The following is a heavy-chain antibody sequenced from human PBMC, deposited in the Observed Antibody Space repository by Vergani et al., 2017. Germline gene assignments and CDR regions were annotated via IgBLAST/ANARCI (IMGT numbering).Heavy chain of an antibody. V-gene: IGHV3-33*01. Sequence: QVQLVESGGGVVQPGRSLRLSCAVSGFTFSSYGMHWVRQAPGKGLEWVAVIWYDGSNKYYADSVKGRFTISRDNSKNTLYLQMNSLRAEDTAVYYCARDRYYDSSGFDYWGQGTLVTVSS. D-gene: IGHD3-22*01. CDR3: ARDRYYDSSGFDY. CDR2: IWYDGSNK. CDR1: GFTFSSYG. J-gene: IGHJ4*02.